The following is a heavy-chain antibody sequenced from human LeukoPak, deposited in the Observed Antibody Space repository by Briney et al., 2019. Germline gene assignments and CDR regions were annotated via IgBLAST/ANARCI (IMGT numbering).Heavy chain of an antibody. D-gene: IGHD3-10*01. CDR1: GGSISSYY. Sequence: PSQTLSLTCTVSGGSISSYYWSWFRQPPRKGLEWIGYIYYIGRTNSTPSPKSRVTISVDTSKNQFSLKLSSVTAADTAVYYCARGYGSGSNDYYYYYMDVWGKGTTVTISS. V-gene: IGHV4-59*01. J-gene: IGHJ6*03. CDR3: ARGYGSGSNDYYYYYMDV. CDR2: IYYIGRT.